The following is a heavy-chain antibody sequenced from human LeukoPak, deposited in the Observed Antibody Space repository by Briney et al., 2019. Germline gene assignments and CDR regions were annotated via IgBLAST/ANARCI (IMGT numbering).Heavy chain of an antibody. CDR1: GGSISSSNW. CDR2: IYHSGST. J-gene: IGHJ3*02. D-gene: IGHD5-18*01. Sequence: PSGTLSLTCAVSGGSISSSNWWSWVRQPPGKGLEWIGEIYHSGSTNYNPSLKSRVTISVDTSKNQFSLKLSSVTAADTAVYYCARDVDTPMVDAFDIWGQGTMVTVSS. V-gene: IGHV4-4*02. CDR3: ARDVDTPMVDAFDI.